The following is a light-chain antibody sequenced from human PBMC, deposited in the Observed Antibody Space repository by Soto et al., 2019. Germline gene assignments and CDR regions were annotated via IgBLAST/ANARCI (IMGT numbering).Light chain of an antibody. V-gene: IGKV3-20*01. Sequence: EIVLTQSPGTLSLSPGERATLSCRASQSVSSSYLAWYQQKPGQAPRLLTYGASSRATGIPDRFSGSGSGTDFTLTISRLEPEDFAVYYCQQYGSSSLTFGGGTKVDI. CDR3: QQYGSSSLT. CDR1: QSVSSSY. J-gene: IGKJ4*01. CDR2: GAS.